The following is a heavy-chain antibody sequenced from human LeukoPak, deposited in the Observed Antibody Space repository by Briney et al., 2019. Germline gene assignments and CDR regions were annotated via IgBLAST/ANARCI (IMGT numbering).Heavy chain of an antibody. V-gene: IGHV4-4*07. D-gene: IGHD3-10*01. Sequence: SETLSLTCTVSVGSISSYYWSWIRQPAGKGLEWIGRIYTSGSTNYNPSLKSRVTMSVDTSKNQFSLKLSSVTAADTAVYYCAREPYYYGSGSYSYYYYYMDVWGKGTTVTISS. CDR3: AREPYYYGSGSYSYYYYYMDV. J-gene: IGHJ6*03. CDR2: IYTSGST. CDR1: VGSISSYY.